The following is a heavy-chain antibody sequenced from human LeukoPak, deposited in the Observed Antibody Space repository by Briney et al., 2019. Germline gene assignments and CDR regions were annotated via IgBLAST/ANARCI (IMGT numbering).Heavy chain of an antibody. J-gene: IGHJ6*03. CDR2: INPSGGST. CDR1: GYTFTSYY. D-gene: IGHD3-10*01. Sequence: ASVKVSCKASGYTFTSYYMHWVRQAPGQGLEWMGIINPSGGSTSYAQKFQGRVTMTRDMSTSTVYMELSSLRSEDTAVYYCARARYYGSGSYHGPIPPLYYYYYMDVWGKGTTVTVSS. V-gene: IGHV1-46*01. CDR3: ARARYYGSGSYHGPIPPLYYYYYMDV.